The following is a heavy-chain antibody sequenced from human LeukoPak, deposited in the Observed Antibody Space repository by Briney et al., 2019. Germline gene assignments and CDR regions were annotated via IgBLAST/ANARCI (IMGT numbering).Heavy chain of an antibody. D-gene: IGHD6-19*01. V-gene: IGHV3-48*04. CDR1: GFTFSSYS. CDR2: ISSSSSTI. Sequence: GGSLRLSCAASGFTFSSYSMNWVRQAPGKGLEWVSYISSSSSTIYYADSVKGRFTISRDNAKNSLYLQMNSLRAEDTAVYYCARADSSGREYFQHWGQGTLVTVSS. CDR3: ARADSSGREYFQH. J-gene: IGHJ1*01.